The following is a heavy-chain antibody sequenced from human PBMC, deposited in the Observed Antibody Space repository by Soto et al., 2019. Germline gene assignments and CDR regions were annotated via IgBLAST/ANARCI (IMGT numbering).Heavy chain of an antibody. V-gene: IGHV4-38-2*01. CDR3: ARVVRDSSGYYDYYYYGMDV. D-gene: IGHD3-22*01. CDR2: IYHSGST. CDR1: SFSISSGYY. Sequence: PSETLSLTCAVSSFSISSGYYWGWVRQPPGKGLEWIGYIYHSGSTYYNPSLKSRVTISVDRSKNQFSLKLSSVTAADTAVYYCARVVRDSSGYYDYYYYGMDVWGQGTTVTVSS. J-gene: IGHJ6*02.